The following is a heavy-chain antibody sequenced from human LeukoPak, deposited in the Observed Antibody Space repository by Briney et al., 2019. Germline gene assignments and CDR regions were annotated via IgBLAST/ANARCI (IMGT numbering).Heavy chain of an antibody. D-gene: IGHD4-23*01. CDR1: GFTFSSYG. Sequence: GGSLRLSCAAAGFTFSSYGLSWVRQAPGKGLEWVSSISGSGGDTYYADSVKGRLTISRDNSKNTLFLQMKSLRAEDTAVYYCAKDDRSGGNAGRSEYWGQGTLVTVSS. CDR3: AKDDRSGGNAGRSEY. V-gene: IGHV3-23*01. CDR2: ISGSGGDT. J-gene: IGHJ4*02.